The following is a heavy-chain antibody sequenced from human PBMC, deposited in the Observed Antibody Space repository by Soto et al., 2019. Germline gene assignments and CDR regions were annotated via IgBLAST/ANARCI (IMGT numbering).Heavy chain of an antibody. V-gene: IGHV3-66*01. D-gene: IGHD6-6*01. Sequence: EVHLVESGGDLVQPGGSLRLSGAASGLAVSTDYMTWVRQAPGKGLEWVSLIYVGGGTYYADSVEGRFTISRDNSNSTLYLQMNSLRAEDTAVYYCAVYAARHWFGPWGQGTLVTVSS. J-gene: IGHJ5*02. CDR3: AVYAARHWFGP. CDR2: IYVGGGT. CDR1: GLAVSTDY.